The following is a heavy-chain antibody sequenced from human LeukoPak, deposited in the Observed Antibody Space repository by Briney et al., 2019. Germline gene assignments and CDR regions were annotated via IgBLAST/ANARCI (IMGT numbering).Heavy chain of an antibody. V-gene: IGHV4-4*07. CDR1: GGFISSYY. D-gene: IGHD4-17*01. Sequence: SETLSLTCTVSGGFISSYYWSWIRQPAGKGLEWIGRIYTSGSTNYNPSLKSRVTMSVGTSKNQFSLKLSSVTAADTAVYYCARDLFINYGDYKAHAFDIWGQGTMVTVSS. CDR3: ARDLFINYGDYKAHAFDI. J-gene: IGHJ3*02. CDR2: IYTSGST.